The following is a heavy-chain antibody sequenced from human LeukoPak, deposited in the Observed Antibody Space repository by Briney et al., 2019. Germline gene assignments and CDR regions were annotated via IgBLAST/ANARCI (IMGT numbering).Heavy chain of an antibody. Sequence: GGSLRLSCAASGFTFSDYYMSWIRQAPGKGLEWVSSISSSSSYIYYADSVKGRFTISRDNAKNSLYLQMNSLRAEDTAVYYCAREDYDSSGYYWGDAFDIWGQGTMVTVSS. CDR3: AREDYDSSGYYWGDAFDI. D-gene: IGHD3-22*01. J-gene: IGHJ3*02. CDR1: GFTFSDYY. V-gene: IGHV3-11*06. CDR2: ISSSSSYI.